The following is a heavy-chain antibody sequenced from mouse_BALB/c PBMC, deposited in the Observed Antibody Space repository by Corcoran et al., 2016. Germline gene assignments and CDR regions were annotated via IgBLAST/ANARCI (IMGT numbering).Heavy chain of an antibody. Sequence: QIQLVQSGPELKKPGETVKISCKASGYTFTNYGMNWVKQAPGKGLKWMGWINTYTGEPTYADDFKGRFAFSLETSASTAYLQINNLKNEDTATYFCGRGCYDYDAIYAMDYWGQGTSVTVSS. CDR2: INTYTGEP. CDR3: GRGCYDYDAIYAMDY. V-gene: IGHV9-3-1*01. D-gene: IGHD2-4*01. CDR1: GYTFTNYG. J-gene: IGHJ4*01.